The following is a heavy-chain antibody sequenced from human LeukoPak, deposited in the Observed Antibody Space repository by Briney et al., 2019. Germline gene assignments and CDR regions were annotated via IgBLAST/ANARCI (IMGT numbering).Heavy chain of an antibody. CDR2: IPYSGSP. V-gene: IGHV4-59*08. Sequence: SETLSLTCTVSGGSITTYYWSWIRQPPGKALAWIGDIPYSGSPNYNPSLKSRVTISVGTSKNQFSLKLNSVTAADTAVYYCARRRTTGLSGYMDVWGKGTTVTVSS. D-gene: IGHD2-2*01. CDR3: ARRRTTGLSGYMDV. CDR1: GGSITTYY. J-gene: IGHJ6*03.